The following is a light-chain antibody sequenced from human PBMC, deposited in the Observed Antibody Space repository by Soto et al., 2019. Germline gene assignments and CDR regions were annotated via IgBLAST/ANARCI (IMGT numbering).Light chain of an antibody. V-gene: IGLV6-57*04. Sequence: NFMLTQPHSVSESPGKTVTISCTRSSGSIASNYVQWYQQRPGSAPTTVIYEDNKRPSGVPDRFSGSIDSSSNSASLTISGLKTEDEADYYCQSYDSSNPYVVFGGGTKLTVL. CDR2: EDN. CDR3: QSYDSSNPYVV. J-gene: IGLJ2*01. CDR1: SGSIASNY.